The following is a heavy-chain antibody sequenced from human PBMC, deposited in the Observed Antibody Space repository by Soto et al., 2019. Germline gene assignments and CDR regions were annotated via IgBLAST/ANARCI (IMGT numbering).Heavy chain of an antibody. CDR1: GFTFSSYG. D-gene: IGHD2-15*01. Sequence: QVQLVESGGGVVQPGRSLRLSCAASGFTFSSYGMHWVRQAPGEGLEWVAVISYDGSNKYYADSVKGRFTISRDNSKNTLYLQMNSLRAEDTAVYYCAKEGYGGKGEGFDYWGQGTLVTVSS. CDR2: ISYDGSNK. V-gene: IGHV3-30*18. CDR3: AKEGYGGKGEGFDY. J-gene: IGHJ4*02.